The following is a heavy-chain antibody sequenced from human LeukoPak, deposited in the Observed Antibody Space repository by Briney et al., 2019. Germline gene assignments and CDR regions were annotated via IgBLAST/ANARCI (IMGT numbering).Heavy chain of an antibody. J-gene: IGHJ3*02. CDR2: ISSSSSTI. CDR3: ASDRTDAFDI. V-gene: IGHV3-48*01. D-gene: IGHD2-2*01. Sequence: GGSLRLSCAASGFTFSSYSMKGVRQAPGKGLEWVSYISSSSSTIYYADSVKGRFTISRDNAKNSLYLQMNSLRAEDTAVYYCASDRTDAFDIWGQGTMVTVSS. CDR1: GFTFSSYS.